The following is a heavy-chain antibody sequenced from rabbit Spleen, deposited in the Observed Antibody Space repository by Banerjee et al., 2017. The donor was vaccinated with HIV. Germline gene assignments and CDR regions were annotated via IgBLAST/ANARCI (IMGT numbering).Heavy chain of an antibody. CDR2: IGTRDGST. Sequence: QEQLEESAGGLVQPGGSLKLSCKASGFTLSNYYMNWVRQAPGKGLELIAWIGTRDGSTYYASWVNGRFTISRSTSLNTVDLKMTSLTAADTATYFCARGRVMLVMVMLDLWGQGTLVTVS. V-gene: IGHV1S43*01. CDR1: GFTLSNYY. CDR3: ARGRVMLVMVMLDL. D-gene: IGHD6-1*01. J-gene: IGHJ4*01.